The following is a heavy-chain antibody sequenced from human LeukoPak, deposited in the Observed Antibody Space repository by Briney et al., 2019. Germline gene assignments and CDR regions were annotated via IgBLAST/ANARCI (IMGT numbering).Heavy chain of an antibody. J-gene: IGHJ4*02. D-gene: IGHD3-22*01. CDR3: AKGQSSRQASSGYYFDY. Sequence: GASVKVSCKASGGTFRSYAISWVRQAPGQGLEWMGIINPSGGSTSYAQKFQGRVTMTRDTSTSTVYMELSSLRSDDTAVYYCAKGQSSRQASSGYYFDYWGQGTLVTVSS. V-gene: IGHV1-46*01. CDR1: GGTFRSYA. CDR2: INPSGGST.